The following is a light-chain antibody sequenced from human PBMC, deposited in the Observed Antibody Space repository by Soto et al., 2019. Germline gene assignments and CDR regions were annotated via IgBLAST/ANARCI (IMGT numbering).Light chain of an antibody. J-gene: IGLJ1*01. Sequence: QSVLTQPRSVSGSPGQSVTISCTGTSTDVGGYNYVSWYQQHPGKAPKIMIYDVSKRPSGVPDRFSGSKSGNTASLTISGLQAEDEAEYYCCSYAGRYTYVFGTGTKVTVL. CDR2: DVS. CDR3: CSYAGRYTYV. CDR1: STDVGGYNY. V-gene: IGLV2-11*01.